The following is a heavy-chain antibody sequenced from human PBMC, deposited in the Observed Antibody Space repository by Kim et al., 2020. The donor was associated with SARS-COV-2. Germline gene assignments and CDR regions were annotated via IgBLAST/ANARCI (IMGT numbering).Heavy chain of an antibody. CDR3: ARDLYVDTAMVTRWFDP. D-gene: IGHD5-18*01. Sequence: FQARVTITADKSTSTAYMELSSLRSEDTAVYYCARDLYVDTAMVTRWFDPWGQGTLVTVSS. J-gene: IGHJ5*02. V-gene: IGHV1-69*04.